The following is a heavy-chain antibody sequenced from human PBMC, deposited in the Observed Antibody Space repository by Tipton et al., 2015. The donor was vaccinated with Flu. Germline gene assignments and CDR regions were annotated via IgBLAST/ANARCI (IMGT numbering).Heavy chain of an antibody. CDR3: AKVLRGEYSGSYYAPFDY. CDR2: ISGGGTIT. CDR1: GFTFRSYA. J-gene: IGHJ4*02. Sequence: SGFTFRSYAMSWVRQAPGKGLEWVSAISGGGTITYYADSVKGRFTISRDNSKNTLLLQMSSLRADDTAVYYCAKVLRGEYSGSYYAPFDYWGQGTLVTVSS. D-gene: IGHD1-26*01. V-gene: IGHV3-23*01.